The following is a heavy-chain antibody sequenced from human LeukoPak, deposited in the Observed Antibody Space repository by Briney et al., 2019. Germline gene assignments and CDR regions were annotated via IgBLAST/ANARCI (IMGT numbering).Heavy chain of an antibody. Sequence: GGSLRLSCAASGFTFSSYGMHWVRQAPGKGLEWVAVIWYDGSNKYYADSVKGRFTISRDNSKNTLYLQMNSLRVEDTALYYCARDGDGRGEDFDYWGQGVLVTVSS. CDR1: GFTFSSYG. J-gene: IGHJ4*02. V-gene: IGHV3-33*01. CDR2: IWYDGSNK. D-gene: IGHD4-17*01. CDR3: ARDGDGRGEDFDY.